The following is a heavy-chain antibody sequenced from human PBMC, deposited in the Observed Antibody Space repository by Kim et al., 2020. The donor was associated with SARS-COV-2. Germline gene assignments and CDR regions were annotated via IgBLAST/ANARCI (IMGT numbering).Heavy chain of an antibody. CDR2: IYHSGST. D-gene: IGHD6-13*01. CDR3: ARDCPSAAGSALYYYGMDV. Sequence: SETLSLTCAVSGGSISSSNWWSWVRQPPGKGLESIGEIYHSGSTNYNPSLKSRVTISVDKSKNQFSLKLSSVTAADTAVYYCARDCPSAAGSALYYYGMDVWGQGTTVTVSS. J-gene: IGHJ6*02. V-gene: IGHV4-4*02. CDR1: GGSISSSNW.